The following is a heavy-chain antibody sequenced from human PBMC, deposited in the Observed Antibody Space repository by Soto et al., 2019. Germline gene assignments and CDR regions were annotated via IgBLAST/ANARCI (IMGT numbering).Heavy chain of an antibody. V-gene: IGHV3-23*01. J-gene: IGHJ3*02. D-gene: IGHD2-21*01. CDR3: AKDRAGHIVVVIAIPGAFDI. Sequence: EVQLLESGGGLVQPGGSLRLSCAASGFTFSSYAMSWVRQAPGKGLEWVSAISGSGGSTYYADSVKGRFTISRDNSKNTLYLQMNSLRAEDTAVYYCAKDRAGHIVVVIAIPGAFDIWGQGTMVTVSS. CDR2: ISGSGGST. CDR1: GFTFSSYA.